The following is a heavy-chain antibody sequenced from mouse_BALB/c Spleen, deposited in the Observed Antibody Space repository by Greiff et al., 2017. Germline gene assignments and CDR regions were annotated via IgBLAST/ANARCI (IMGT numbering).Heavy chain of an antibody. CDR3: ARGPSYWYFDV. CDR1: GYSITSGYY. J-gene: IGHJ1*01. V-gene: IGHV3-6*02. CDR2: ISYDGSN. Sequence: EVQRVESGPGLVKPSQSLSLTCSVTGYSITSGYYWNWIRQFPGNKLEWMGYISYDGSNNYNPSLKNRISITRDTSKNQFFLKLNSVTTEDTATYYCARGPSYWYFDVWGAGTTVTVSS.